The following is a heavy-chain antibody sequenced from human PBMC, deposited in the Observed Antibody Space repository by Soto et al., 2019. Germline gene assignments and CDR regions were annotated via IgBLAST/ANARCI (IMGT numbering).Heavy chain of an antibody. V-gene: IGHV1-18*01. CDR2: ISAYNGNT. Sequence: ASVKVSCKASGYTFTSYGISWVRQAPGQGLEWMGWISAYNGNTNYAQKLQGRVTMTTDTSTSTAYMELRSLRSDDTAVYYCAMDSPLSLVAAVIRMSYYYYGMDVWGQGTTVTVSS. D-gene: IGHD2-2*01. CDR3: AMDSPLSLVAAVIRMSYYYYGMDV. J-gene: IGHJ6*02. CDR1: GYTFTSYG.